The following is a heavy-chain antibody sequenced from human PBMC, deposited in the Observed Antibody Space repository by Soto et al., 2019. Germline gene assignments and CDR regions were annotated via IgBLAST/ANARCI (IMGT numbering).Heavy chain of an antibody. V-gene: IGHV3-20*04. J-gene: IGHJ4*02. Sequence: EVQLVESGGGVVRPGGSLRLSCAASGFTFDDYGMSWVRQAPGKGLEWVSGINWNGGSTGYEDAVKGRLTISRDNANNPLYLQMNSLRAEDTALYYCARRAVYRSGWHGPPFDYWGQGTLVTVSS. CDR1: GFTFDDYG. CDR2: INWNGGST. CDR3: ARRAVYRSGWHGPPFDY. D-gene: IGHD6-19*01.